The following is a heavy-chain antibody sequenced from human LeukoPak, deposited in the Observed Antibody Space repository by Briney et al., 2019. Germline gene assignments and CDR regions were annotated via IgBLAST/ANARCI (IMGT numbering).Heavy chain of an antibody. D-gene: IGHD6-13*01. V-gene: IGHV3-23*01. CDR2: ISDSGDIT. J-gene: IGHJ4*02. Sequence: GGSLRLSCVASGFSFSNLAMGWVRQAPGNGLEWVSVISDSGDITYYADSVKGRFTISRDNSRNTLYLQMNSLRVDDTAVYYCATQAAAGSLFDYWGQGTLVTVSS. CDR1: GFSFSNLA. CDR3: ATQAAAGSLFDY.